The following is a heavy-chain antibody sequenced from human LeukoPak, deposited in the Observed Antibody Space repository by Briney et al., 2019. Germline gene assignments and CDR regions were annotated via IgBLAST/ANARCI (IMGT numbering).Heavy chain of an antibody. CDR2: IYYSGST. CDR3: ARGDSYGYLNAFDI. J-gene: IGHJ3*02. V-gene: IGHV4-59*01. Sequence: SETLSLTCTVSGGSISSYYWSWIRQPPGKGLEWIGYIYYSGSTNYNPPLKSRVTISVDTSKNQFSLKLSSVTAADTAVYYCARGDSYGYLNAFDIWGQGTMVTVSS. CDR1: GGSISSYY. D-gene: IGHD5-18*01.